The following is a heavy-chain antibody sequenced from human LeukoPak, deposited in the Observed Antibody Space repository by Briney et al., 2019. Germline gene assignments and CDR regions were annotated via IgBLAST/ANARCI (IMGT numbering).Heavy chain of an antibody. V-gene: IGHV1-2*02. J-gene: IGHJ1*01. CDR1: GYSFSAYY. CDR3: ARDLIVVVNPKPEYFQH. Sequence: ASVKVSCKASGYSFSAYYIHWVRQAPGQGLEWMGWINPNSGGTNYAQKFQGRVTMTRDMSISTVYMELSRLRSDDTAVYYCARDLIVVVNPKPEYFQHWGQGTLVTVSS. CDR2: INPNSGGT. D-gene: IGHD3-22*01.